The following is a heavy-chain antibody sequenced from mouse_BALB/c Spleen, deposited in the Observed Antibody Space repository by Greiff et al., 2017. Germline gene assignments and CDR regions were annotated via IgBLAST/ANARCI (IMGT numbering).Heavy chain of an antibody. J-gene: IGHJ1*01. Sequence: EVKLMESGGGLVQPKGSLKLSCAASGFTFNTYAMNWVRQAPGKGLEWVARIRSKSNNYATYYADSVKDRFTISRDDSQSMLYLQMNNLKTEDTAMDYGVRQYGYDAAYEYFDVWGAGNTVTVSS. CDR2: IRSKSNNYAT. CDR3: VRQYGYDAAYEYFDV. V-gene: IGHV10-1*02. D-gene: IGHD2-2*01. CDR1: GFTFNTYA.